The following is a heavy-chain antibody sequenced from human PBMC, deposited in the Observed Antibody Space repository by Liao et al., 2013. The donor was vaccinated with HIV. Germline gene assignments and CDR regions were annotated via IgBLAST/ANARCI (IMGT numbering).Heavy chain of an antibody. CDR1: GGSFSGYY. D-gene: IGHD6-19*01. CDR2: INHSGST. Sequence: QVQLQQWGAGLLKPSETLSLTCAVYGGSFSGYYWSWIRQPPGKGLEWIGEINHSGSTNYNPSLKSRVTISVDTSKNQFSLKLSSVTAADTAVYYCASGTYSSGWYVWGQGTLVTVSS. V-gene: IGHV4-34*01. J-gene: IGHJ4*02. CDR3: ASGTYSSGWYV.